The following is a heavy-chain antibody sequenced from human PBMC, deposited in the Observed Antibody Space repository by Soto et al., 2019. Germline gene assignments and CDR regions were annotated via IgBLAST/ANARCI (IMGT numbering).Heavy chain of an antibody. D-gene: IGHD1-1*01. CDR2: ISYDGSNK. J-gene: IGHJ4*02. V-gene: IGHV3-30*18. Sequence: QVQLVESGGGVVQPGRSLRLSCAASGFTFSSYGMHWVRQAPGKGLEWVAVISYDGSNKYYADSVKGRFTISRDHSKNTLYLQMNSLRAEDTAVYYCAKAPELEPHFDYWGQGTLVTVSS. CDR3: AKAPELEPHFDY. CDR1: GFTFSSYG.